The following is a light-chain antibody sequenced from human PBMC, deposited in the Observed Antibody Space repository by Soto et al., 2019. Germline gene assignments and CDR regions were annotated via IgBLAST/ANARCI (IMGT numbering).Light chain of an antibody. V-gene: IGKV1-5*03. CDR1: QTVSNW. J-gene: IGKJ1*01. CDR2: KAS. Sequence: DIQLTQSPSTLSASVGDRVTITCRASQTVSNWLAWFQQKPGKAPKLLIHKASSLGSGVPSRFSGSGSATEFTLTISSLQPEDFATYFCQQYSAYWTFGQGTKVEIK. CDR3: QQYSAYWT.